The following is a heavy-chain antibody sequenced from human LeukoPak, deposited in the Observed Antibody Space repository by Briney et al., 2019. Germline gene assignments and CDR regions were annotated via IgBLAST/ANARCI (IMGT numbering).Heavy chain of an antibody. Sequence: GGSLRLSCAASEFTFSHYAMHWVRQAPGKGLEWVAVIWYDGSNKYYADSVKGRFTISRDNSKNTLYLQMNSLRAEGTAVYYCARGYYDSSGYYPYIYYFDYWGQGTLVTVSS. J-gene: IGHJ4*02. CDR1: EFTFSHYA. V-gene: IGHV3-33*08. CDR3: ARGYYDSSGYYPYIYYFDY. D-gene: IGHD3-22*01. CDR2: IWYDGSNK.